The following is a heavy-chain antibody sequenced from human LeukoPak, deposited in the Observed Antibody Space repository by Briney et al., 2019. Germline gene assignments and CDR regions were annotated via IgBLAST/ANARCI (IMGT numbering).Heavy chain of an antibody. CDR3: AAGIGTVTDS. D-gene: IGHD3/OR15-3a*01. CDR2: IYAGGST. J-gene: IGHJ4*02. CDR1: GFTVSNYY. Sequence: EGSLRLSCAASGFTVSNYYMTWVRQAPGKGLECVSVIYAGGSTYYADSVKARFAISRDKSKNILYLQMNSLRAEDTAMYYCAAGIGTVTDSWGQGTLVTVSS. V-gene: IGHV3-66*01.